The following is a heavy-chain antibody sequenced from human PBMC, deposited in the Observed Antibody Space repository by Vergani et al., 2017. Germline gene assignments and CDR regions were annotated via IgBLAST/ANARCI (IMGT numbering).Heavy chain of an antibody. J-gene: IGHJ4*02. V-gene: IGHV4-39*07. Sequence: QLQLQESGPGLVKPSETLSLTCTVSGGSISSSSYYWGWIRQPPGKGLEWIGSIYYSGSTYYNPSLKSRVTISVDTSKNQFSLKLSSVTAADTAVYYCARELLEIVLMVYAAHFDYWGQGTLVTVSS. CDR1: GGSISSSSYY. CDR2: IYYSGST. CDR3: ARELLEIVLMVYAAHFDY. D-gene: IGHD2-8*01.